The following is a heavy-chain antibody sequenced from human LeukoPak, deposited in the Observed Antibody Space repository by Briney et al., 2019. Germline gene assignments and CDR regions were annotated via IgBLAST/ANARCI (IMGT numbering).Heavy chain of an antibody. CDR1: GFTFSSYS. CDR3: ARGGHFDSSFDY. Sequence: PGGSLRLSCAASGFTFSSYSMNWVRQAPGKGLGWVSSISSSSSYIYYADSVKGRFTISRDNAKNSLYLQMNSLRAEDTAVYYCARGGHFDSSFDYWGQGTLVTVSS. CDR2: ISSSSSYI. D-gene: IGHD3-9*01. J-gene: IGHJ4*02. V-gene: IGHV3-21*01.